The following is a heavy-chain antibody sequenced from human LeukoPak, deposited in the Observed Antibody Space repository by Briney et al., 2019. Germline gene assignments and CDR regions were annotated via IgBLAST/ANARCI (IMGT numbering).Heavy chain of an antibody. V-gene: IGHV4-39*07. CDR1: GGSITSSNFY. Sequence: PSETLSLTCTVSGGSITSSNFYWGWIRQPPGKGLEWIGSIFYTGNTYYQPSLRGRLSISLDTSKNLFSLRLNSVTAADTAVYYCARNYYDSSGYYIDQFHLDSWGQGTLVTVSS. D-gene: IGHD3-22*01. CDR3: ARNYYDSSGYYIDQFHLDS. J-gene: IGHJ4*02. CDR2: IFYTGNT.